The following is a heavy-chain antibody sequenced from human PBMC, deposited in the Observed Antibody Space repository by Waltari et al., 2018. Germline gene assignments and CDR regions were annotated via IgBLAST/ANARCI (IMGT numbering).Heavy chain of an antibody. Sequence: QVQLQQWGAGLLKPSETLSLTCAVYGGSFSGYYWSWIRQPPGKGLEWIGEINHSGSTNYNPSLKSRVTISVDTSKNQFSLKLSSVTAADTAVYYCARLPDLDAFDIWGQGTMVTVSS. J-gene: IGHJ3*02. CDR3: ARLPDLDAFDI. V-gene: IGHV4-34*01. CDR2: INHSGST. CDR1: GGSFSGYY.